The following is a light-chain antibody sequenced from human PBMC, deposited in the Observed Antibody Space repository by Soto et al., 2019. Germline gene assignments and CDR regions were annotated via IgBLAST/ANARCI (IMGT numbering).Light chain of an antibody. CDR3: QQSYSTPAWT. CDR2: SAS. CDR1: HSVSSSY. V-gene: IGKV3-20*01. J-gene: IGKJ1*01. Sequence: PGEQATLSCLLVHSVSSSYLAWYQQKPGQAPRLLIYSASSRATGIPDRFSGSGSGADYTLTISSLQPEDFATYYCQQSYSTPAWTFGQGTKVDIK.